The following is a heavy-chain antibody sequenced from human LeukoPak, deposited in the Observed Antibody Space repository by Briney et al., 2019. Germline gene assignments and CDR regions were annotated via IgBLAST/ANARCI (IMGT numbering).Heavy chain of an antibody. V-gene: IGHV3-33*01. Sequence: GTSPRLSCAASKFTFSHYGMHWVRQAPGKGRRWVAVIWSEGTNQYYADSVKGRFTISRDNFNNMVYLQMNSLRVDDTGVYYCARDAQRGFDYSNSLEYWGQGALVTVSS. CDR3: ARDAQRGFDYSNSLEY. J-gene: IGHJ4*02. CDR1: KFTFSHYG. D-gene: IGHD4-11*01. CDR2: IWSEGTNQ.